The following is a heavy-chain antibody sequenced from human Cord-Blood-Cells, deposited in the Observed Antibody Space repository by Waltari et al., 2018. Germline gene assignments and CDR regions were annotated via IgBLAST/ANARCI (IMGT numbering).Heavy chain of an antibody. Sequence: QVQLQQWGAGLLKPSETLSLTCAVYGGSFSGYYWSWIRQPPGKGLEWIGEINHSGSTNYNPSLKSRVTISVDTSKNQFSLKLSSVTAADTAVYYCARGGGYCSSTSCVVKSYYYYGMDVWGQGTTVTVSS. CDR3: ARGGGYCSSTSCVVKSYYYYGMDV. D-gene: IGHD2-2*01. J-gene: IGHJ6*02. CDR1: GGSFSGYY. V-gene: IGHV4-34*01. CDR2: INHSGST.